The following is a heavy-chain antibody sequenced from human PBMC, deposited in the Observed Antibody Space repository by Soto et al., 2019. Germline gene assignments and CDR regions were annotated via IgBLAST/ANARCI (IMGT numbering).Heavy chain of an antibody. CDR1: GYTLTELS. V-gene: IGHV1-24*01. D-gene: IGHD3-22*01. CDR3: ATGFPTYYYDSSGPRYCMDV. J-gene: IGHJ6*02. CDR2: FDPEDGET. Sequence: ASVKVSCKVSGYTLTELSMHWVRQAPGKGLEWMGGFDPEDGETIYAQKFQGRVTMTEDTSTDTAYMELSSLRSEDTAVYYCATGFPTYYYDSSGPRYCMDVRGQGPTVTVSS.